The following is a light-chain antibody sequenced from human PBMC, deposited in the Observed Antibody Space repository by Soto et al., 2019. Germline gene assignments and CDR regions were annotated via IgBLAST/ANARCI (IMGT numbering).Light chain of an antibody. J-gene: IGKJ3*01. V-gene: IGKV3-20*01. CDR1: QSVSNNY. CDR3: QQRYTLIT. CDR2: GAS. Sequence: EIVLTQSPGTLSLSPGERATLSCRASQSVSNNYLAWYQQKPGQAPRLLIYGASNRATGIPDRFSGSGSGTDFTLTISSLEPEDFAVYYCQQRYTLITFGPGTKVDIK.